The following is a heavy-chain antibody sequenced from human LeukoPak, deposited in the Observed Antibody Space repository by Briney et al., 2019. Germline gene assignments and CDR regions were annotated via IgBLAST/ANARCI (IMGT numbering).Heavy chain of an antibody. Sequence: SVNLSCKASGGTCSSYAISWVRQAPGQGLEWMGGIIPIFGRANYAQKFQGRVTITADESTSTAYMELSSLRSEDTAVYYCARTGSLRPHAFDIWGQGTMVTVSS. CDR2: IIPIFGRA. J-gene: IGHJ3*02. CDR3: ARTGSLRPHAFDI. V-gene: IGHV1-69*13. D-gene: IGHD4-17*01. CDR1: GGTCSSYA.